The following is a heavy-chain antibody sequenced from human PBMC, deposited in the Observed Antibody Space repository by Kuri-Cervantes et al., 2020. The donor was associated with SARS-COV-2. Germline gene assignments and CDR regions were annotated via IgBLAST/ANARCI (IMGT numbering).Heavy chain of an antibody. D-gene: IGHD3-10*02. CDR1: GFPFRNFG. Sequence: GESLKISCAASGFPFRNFGMHWVRQAPGKGLEWVSSITRSSVYISYADSLKGRFTISRDNAKNSLYLQMNSLRAEDTAVYYCASELMYYFDYWGQGTLVTVSS. CDR2: ITRSSVYI. J-gene: IGHJ4*02. V-gene: IGHV3-21*01. CDR3: ASELMYYFDY.